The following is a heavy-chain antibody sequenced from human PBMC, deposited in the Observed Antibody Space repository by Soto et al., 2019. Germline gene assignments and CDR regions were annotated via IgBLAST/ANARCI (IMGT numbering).Heavy chain of an antibody. CDR1: GGSFSGYY. D-gene: IGHD3-10*01. CDR2: INHSGST. J-gene: IGHJ5*02. Sequence: QVQLQQWGAGLLKPSETLSLTCAVYGGSFSGYYWCWIRQPPGKGLEWIWEINHSGSTNYNPSLKSRVTISVDTSKNQFSLKLSSVTAADTAVYYCARGKRRGGWFDPWGQGTLVTVSS. CDR3: ARGKRRGGWFDP. V-gene: IGHV4-34*01.